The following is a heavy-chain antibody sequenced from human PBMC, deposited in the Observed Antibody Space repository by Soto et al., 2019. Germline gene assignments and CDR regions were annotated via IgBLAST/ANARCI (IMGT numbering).Heavy chain of an antibody. V-gene: IGHV1-18*01. CDR3: ASGKMVRGSRPQYYFNFGMDV. CDR1: GYSFTNFG. D-gene: IGHD3-10*01. Sequence: QVQLVQSGLEVKKPGASVKVSCKASGYSFTNFGFNWVRQAPGQGLEWMGWVSNYNGNRKYAEKFQGRVTMTTDTSANIAYMQLGSLRSDDTALYYCASGKMVRGSRPQYYFNFGMDVWGQGTTLIVSS. J-gene: IGHJ6*02. CDR2: VSNYNGNR.